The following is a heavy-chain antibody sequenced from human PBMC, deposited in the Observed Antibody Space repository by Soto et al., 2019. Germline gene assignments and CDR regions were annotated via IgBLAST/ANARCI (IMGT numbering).Heavy chain of an antibody. Sequence: QVQLVESGGGVVQPGRSLRLSCVASGFIFSSYGMHWVRQAPGKGLEWVAVISYDGSNKYYADPVKGRFTISRDNSKNTLYLQMTSLRAEDTAVYYCAKDPGYCSGGSCYRFDYWGQGTLVTVSS. V-gene: IGHV3-30*18. CDR1: GFIFSSYG. D-gene: IGHD2-15*01. J-gene: IGHJ4*02. CDR2: ISYDGSNK. CDR3: AKDPGYCSGGSCYRFDY.